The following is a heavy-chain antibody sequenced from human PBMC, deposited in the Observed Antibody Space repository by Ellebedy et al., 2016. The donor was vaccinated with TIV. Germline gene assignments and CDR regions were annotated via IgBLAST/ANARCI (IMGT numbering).Heavy chain of an antibody. CDR1: GFTFNNAW. Sequence: GESLKISXAASGFTFNNAWMSWVRQAPGKGLEWVGRLKSKSDGGTTDYAAPVKGRFTISRDDSKNMLYLQMNSLKTEDTAVYFCTIVAGGEAAGTKYFQHWGQGTLVTVSS. CDR2: LKSKSDGGTT. CDR3: TIVAGGEAAGTKYFQH. V-gene: IGHV3-15*01. D-gene: IGHD6-13*01. J-gene: IGHJ1*01.